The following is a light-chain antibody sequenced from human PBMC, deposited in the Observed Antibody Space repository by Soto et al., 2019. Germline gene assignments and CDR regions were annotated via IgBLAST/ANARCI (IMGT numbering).Light chain of an antibody. J-gene: IGKJ1*01. Sequence: DIQMTQSPSSLSASEGERVTITCRASQSISSYLNWYQQKPGKAPKLLIYAASSLQSGVPSRFSGSGSGTDFTLTISSLQPEDFATYYCQQSYSTPPTFGQGTKVEIK. CDR3: QQSYSTPPT. CDR1: QSISSY. CDR2: AAS. V-gene: IGKV1-39*01.